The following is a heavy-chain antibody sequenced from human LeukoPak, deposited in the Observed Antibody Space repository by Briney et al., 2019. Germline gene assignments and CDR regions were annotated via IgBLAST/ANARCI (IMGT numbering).Heavy chain of an antibody. Sequence: GGSLRLSCAASGFTFSIYTVHWVRQAPGKGLEWVAVISDDGNNQYYPDSVQGRFTISRDNSKNTLSLQVNSPRADDTAVYYCARSPLRGTGANYFDYWGRGTLVTVSS. V-gene: IGHV3-30-3*01. CDR1: GFTFSIYT. J-gene: IGHJ4*02. CDR3: ARSPLRGTGANYFDY. D-gene: IGHD3-10*01. CDR2: ISDDGNNQ.